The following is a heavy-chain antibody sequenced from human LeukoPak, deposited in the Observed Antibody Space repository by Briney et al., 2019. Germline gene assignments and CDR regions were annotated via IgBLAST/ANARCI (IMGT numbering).Heavy chain of an antibody. J-gene: IGHJ5*02. Sequence: PSETLSLTCAVYGGSFRGYYWSWIPHPPGERLEWIGEINHSVSTNYNPSLNIRVAISVDASKNQFALKLSSVTAADTAVYDCARGLGRVTTVHRGFDPWGQGTLVSVSS. CDR3: ARGLGRVTTVHRGFDP. D-gene: IGHD4-17*01. V-gene: IGHV4-34*01. CDR2: INHSVST. CDR1: GGSFRGYY.